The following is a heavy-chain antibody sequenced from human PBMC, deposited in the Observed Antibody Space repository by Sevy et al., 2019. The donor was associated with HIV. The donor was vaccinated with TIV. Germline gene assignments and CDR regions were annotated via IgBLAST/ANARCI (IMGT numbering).Heavy chain of an antibody. J-gene: IGHJ4*02. Sequence: GGSLRLSCAASGFTFSSYGMHWVRQAPGKGLEWVALIGYDGSSKYYADSVKGRFTISRDNSKNMLYLQMNSLGAEDTAVYYCASGAYYYASRTENFDYWGQGTLVTVSS. CDR3: ASGAYYYASRTENFDY. CDR2: IGYDGSSK. CDR1: GFTFSSYG. V-gene: IGHV3-33*01. D-gene: IGHD3-10*01.